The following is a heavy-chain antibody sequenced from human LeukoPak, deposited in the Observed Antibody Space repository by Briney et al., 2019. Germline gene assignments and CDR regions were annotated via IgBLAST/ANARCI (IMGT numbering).Heavy chain of an antibody. D-gene: IGHD5-18*01. V-gene: IGHV4-34*01. Sequence: WETLSLTCAVYGGSFSGYYWSWIRQPPGKGLEWIGEINHSGSTNYNPSLKSRVTISVDTSKNQFSLKLSSVTAADTAVYYCARGWGYSYGYLFNYWGQGTLVTVSS. J-gene: IGHJ4*02. CDR3: ARGWGYSYGYLFNY. CDR1: GGSFSGYY. CDR2: INHSGST.